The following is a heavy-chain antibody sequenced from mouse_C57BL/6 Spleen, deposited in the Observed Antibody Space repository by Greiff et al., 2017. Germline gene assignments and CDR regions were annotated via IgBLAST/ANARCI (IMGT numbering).Heavy chain of an antibody. D-gene: IGHD2-1*01. CDR3: AKGDDFYYGKNY. CDR1: GYTFTSYW. J-gene: IGHJ2*01. V-gene: IGHV1-55*01. CDR2: IYPGSGST. Sequence: QVQLQQPGAELVKPGASVKMSCKASGYTFTSYWITWVKQRPGQGLEWIGDIYPGSGSTNYNEKFKSKATLTVDTSSSTAYMQLSSLTSEDSAVYYCAKGDDFYYGKNYWGQGTTLTVSS.